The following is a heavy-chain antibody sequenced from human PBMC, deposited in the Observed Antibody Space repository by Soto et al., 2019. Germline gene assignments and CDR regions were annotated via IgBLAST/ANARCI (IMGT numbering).Heavy chain of an antibody. CDR3: ARQIRADCRGDNCYGPFDL. V-gene: IGHV5-51*01. CDR1: GYSFTRHW. J-gene: IGHJ4*02. CDR2: IYPGDSDT. D-gene: IGHD2-15*01. Sequence: GESLKISCTGSGYSFTRHWTGWVRQMPGKGLEWMGIIYPGDSDTTYSPSFQGQVTISADKSISTAYLQWRSLKASDTAIYYCARQIRADCRGDNCYGPFDLWGQGTLVTVSS.